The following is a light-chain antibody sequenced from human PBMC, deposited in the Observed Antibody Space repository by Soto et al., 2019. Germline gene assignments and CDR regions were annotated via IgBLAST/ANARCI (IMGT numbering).Light chain of an antibody. J-gene: IGKJ1*01. CDR2: DAS. Sequence: DIQMIQSPSALSASVGDRVTITCRASQSSSRRLAWYQQKPGKAPKLLIYDASSLESGVPAGFSGSGSGTQVTLTIRSLQPDDFATYSCQQYNSYPWTFGQGTRVEIK. CDR3: QQYNSYPWT. V-gene: IGKV1-5*01. CDR1: QSSSRR.